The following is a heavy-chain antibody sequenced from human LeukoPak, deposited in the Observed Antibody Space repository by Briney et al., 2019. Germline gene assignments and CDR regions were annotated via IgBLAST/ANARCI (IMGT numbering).Heavy chain of an antibody. CDR3: ATERVLSDYKSVFDI. CDR2: ISSSSSYI. D-gene: IGHD3-10*01. CDR1: GFTFSSYS. Sequence: GGSLRLSCAASGFTFSSYSMNWVRQAPGKGLEWVSSISSSSSYIYYADSVKGRFTISRDNAKNSLYLQMNSLRAEDTAVYYCATERVLSDYKSVFDIWGQGTKVTVSS. J-gene: IGHJ3*02. V-gene: IGHV3-21*01.